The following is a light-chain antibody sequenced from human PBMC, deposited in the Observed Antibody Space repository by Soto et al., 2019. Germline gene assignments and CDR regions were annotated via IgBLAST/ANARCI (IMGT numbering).Light chain of an antibody. Sequence: QSVLTQPPSASGTPGQRVVISCSGSSPNIASNYVYWYQQLPGTAPRLLISRDNQRPSGVPDRFSGSKSGTSASLAISGLRSEDEADYYCAAWDNSLSAYVFGTATKLTVL. CDR2: RDN. V-gene: IGLV1-47*01. CDR3: AAWDNSLSAYV. J-gene: IGLJ1*01. CDR1: SPNIASNY.